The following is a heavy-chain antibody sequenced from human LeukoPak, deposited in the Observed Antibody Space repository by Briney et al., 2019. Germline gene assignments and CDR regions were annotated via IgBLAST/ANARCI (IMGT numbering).Heavy chain of an antibody. V-gene: IGHV3-7*01. Sequence: PGGSLRLSCAASGFTFSSYCMSWVRQAPGKGLELVANIKQDGSEKYYVDSVKGRFTISRDNAKNSLYLQMNSLRAEDTAVYYCARVARDTIFGVVINYYYYMDVWGKGTTVTVSS. CDR1: GFTFSSYC. D-gene: IGHD3-3*01. J-gene: IGHJ6*03. CDR3: ARVARDTIFGVVINYYYYMDV. CDR2: IKQDGSEK.